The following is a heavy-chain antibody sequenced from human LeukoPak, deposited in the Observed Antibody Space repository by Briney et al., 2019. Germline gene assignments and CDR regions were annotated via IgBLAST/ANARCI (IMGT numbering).Heavy chain of an antibody. Sequence: SETLSLTCAVYGGSFSGYYWSWIRQPPGKGLEWIGEINHSGSTNYNPSLKSRVTISVETSRKQFFLKLSSVTAADTAVYYCARHIGGGIEDMDVWGKGTKVTVSS. D-gene: IGHD3-16*02. CDR1: GGSFSGYY. J-gene: IGHJ6*03. CDR3: ARHIGGGIEDMDV. V-gene: IGHV4-34*01. CDR2: INHSGST.